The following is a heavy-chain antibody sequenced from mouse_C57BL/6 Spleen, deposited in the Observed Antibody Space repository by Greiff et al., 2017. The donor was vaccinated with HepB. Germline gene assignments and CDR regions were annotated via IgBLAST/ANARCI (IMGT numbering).Heavy chain of an antibody. CDR1: GFTFSDYG. D-gene: IGHD1-1*01. CDR2: ISSGSSTI. V-gene: IGHV5-17*01. J-gene: IGHJ2*01. Sequence: DVHLVESGGGLVKPGGSLKLSCAASGFTFSDYGMHWVRQAPEKGLEWVAYISSGSSTIYYADTVKGRFTISRDNAKNTLFLQMTSLRSEDTAMYYCARNFITTVVATDYWGQGTTLTVSS. CDR3: ARNFITTVVATDY.